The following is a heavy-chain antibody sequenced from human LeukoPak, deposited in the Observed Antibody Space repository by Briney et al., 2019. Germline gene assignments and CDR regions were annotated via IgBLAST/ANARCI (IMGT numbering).Heavy chain of an antibody. D-gene: IGHD3-22*01. Sequence: SETLSLTCTVSGGSISSSSYYWGWIRQPPGKGLEWIGSFYYSGSTYYTYYNPSLKSRVTISVDTSKNQFSLKLRSVTAADTAVYYCARQVIDDFESSGNYYVDYWGQGTLVTVSS. CDR3: ARQVIDDFESSGNYYVDY. V-gene: IGHV4-39*01. CDR1: GGSISSSSYY. J-gene: IGHJ4*02. CDR2: FYYSGSTYYT.